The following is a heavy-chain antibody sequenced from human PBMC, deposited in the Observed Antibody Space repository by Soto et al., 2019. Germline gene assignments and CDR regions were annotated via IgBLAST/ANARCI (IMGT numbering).Heavy chain of an antibody. CDR3: AKEGPGGGRHFYYGMDV. D-gene: IGHD1-26*01. V-gene: IGHV3-30*18. Sequence: KLVESGGGVVQPGRSLRLSCAASGFVFSDYGMHWVRQAPGNWLEWVALITNDGNNEFYRESVKGRFSISRGRSTNTVDLLMNSLRPEDTGVYYCAKEGPGGGRHFYYGMDVWGQGTTVTVSS. J-gene: IGHJ6*02. CDR2: ITNDGNNE. CDR1: GFVFSDYG.